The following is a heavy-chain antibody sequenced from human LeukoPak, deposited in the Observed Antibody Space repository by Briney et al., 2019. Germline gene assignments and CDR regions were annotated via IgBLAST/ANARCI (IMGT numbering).Heavy chain of an antibody. V-gene: IGHV4-59*01. D-gene: IGHD3-3*01. CDR2: IYYSGST. Sequence: NPSETLSLTCTVSGGSISSYYWSWIRQPPGKGLEWIGYIYYSGSTNYNPSLKSRVTISVDTSKNQFSLKLSSVTAADTAVYYCARGERDGYDFWSGYCPTNWFDPWGQGTLVTVSS. J-gene: IGHJ5*02. CDR3: ARGERDGYDFWSGYCPTNWFDP. CDR1: GGSISSYY.